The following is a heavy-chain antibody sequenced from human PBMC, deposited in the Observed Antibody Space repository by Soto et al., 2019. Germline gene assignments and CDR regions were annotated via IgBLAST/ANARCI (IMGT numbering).Heavy chain of an antibody. CDR2: INHGGST. V-gene: IGHV4-34*01. D-gene: IGHD1-1*01. CDR3: ARGQLGDY. CDR1: GGFFTGYY. Sequence: QVQLQQWGAGLLKPSETLSLTCGVYGGFFTGYYWSWVRQPPGKGLEWIGQINHGGSTKYNPSLKSRVTVSIDTSKNQFSLRLNSVTAADTAVYYCARGQLGDYWGQGIQVTVSS. J-gene: IGHJ4*02.